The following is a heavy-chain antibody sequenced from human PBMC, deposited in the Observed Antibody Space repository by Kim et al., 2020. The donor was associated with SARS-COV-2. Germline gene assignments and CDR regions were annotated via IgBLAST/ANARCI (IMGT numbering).Heavy chain of an antibody. Sequence: GGSLRLSCAASGFTFSSYAMSWVRQAPGKGLEWVSAISGSGGSTYYADSVKGRFTISRDNSKNTLYLQMNSLRAEDTAVYYCANAPQTYYYGSGSSYFDYWGQGTLVTVSS. V-gene: IGHV3-23*01. D-gene: IGHD3-10*01. CDR2: ISGSGGST. CDR3: ANAPQTYYYGSGSSYFDY. J-gene: IGHJ4*02. CDR1: GFTFSSYA.